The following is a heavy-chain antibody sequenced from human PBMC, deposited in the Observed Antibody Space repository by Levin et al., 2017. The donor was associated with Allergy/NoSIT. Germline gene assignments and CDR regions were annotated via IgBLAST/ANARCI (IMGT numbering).Heavy chain of an antibody. CDR1: GFTFSSYA. CDR3: AKDRGDYVFHYFDY. J-gene: IGHJ4*02. D-gene: IGHD4-17*01. CDR2: ISGSGGST. V-gene: IGHV3-23*01. Sequence: WASVKVSCAASGFTFSSYAMSWVRQAPGKGLEWVSAISGSGGSTYYADSVKGRFTISRDNSKNTLYLQMNSLRAEDTAVYYCAKDRGDYVFHYFDYWGQGTLVTVSS.